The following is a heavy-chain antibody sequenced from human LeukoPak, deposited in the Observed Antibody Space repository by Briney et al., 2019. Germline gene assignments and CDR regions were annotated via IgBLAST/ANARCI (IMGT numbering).Heavy chain of an antibody. CDR1: GYTFTGYY. V-gene: IGHV1-2*06. Sequence: ASVKVSCKASGYTFTGYYMHWVLQAPGQGLEWMGRINPNSGGTNYAQKVQGRVTMTRDTSISTAYMELSRLRSDDTAVYYCAREVVAAAYDAFDIWGQGTMVTVSS. CDR3: AREVVAAAYDAFDI. J-gene: IGHJ3*02. CDR2: INPNSGGT. D-gene: IGHD2-15*01.